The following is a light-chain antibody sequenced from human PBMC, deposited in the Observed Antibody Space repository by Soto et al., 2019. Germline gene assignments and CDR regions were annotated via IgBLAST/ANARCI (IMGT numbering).Light chain of an antibody. V-gene: IGKV3-15*01. CDR2: GAS. CDR1: QSVSSN. J-gene: IGKJ1*01. Sequence: DIVLTQSPDTLSLSPGERATLSCRASQSVSSNLAWYQQKPGQAPRLLIYGASTRATGIPARFSGSGSGTEFTLTISSLRSEDFAVYYCQQYSYWATFGQGTKVDIK. CDR3: QQYSYWAT.